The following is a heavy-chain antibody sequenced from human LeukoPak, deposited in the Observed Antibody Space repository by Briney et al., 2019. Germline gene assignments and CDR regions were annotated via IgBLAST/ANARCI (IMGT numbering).Heavy chain of an antibody. V-gene: IGHV4-39*01. Sequence: PSETLSLTCTVSGVSISSSRYYWGWIRQPPGKGLEWIGSIHYSGSTYYNPSLKSRVTISVDTSKNQFSLKLTSVTAADTAVYYCARRDDILTGYFFEYWGQGTLVTVSS. CDR3: ARRDDILTGYFFEY. CDR1: GVSISSSRYY. D-gene: IGHD3-9*01. CDR2: IHYSGST. J-gene: IGHJ4*02.